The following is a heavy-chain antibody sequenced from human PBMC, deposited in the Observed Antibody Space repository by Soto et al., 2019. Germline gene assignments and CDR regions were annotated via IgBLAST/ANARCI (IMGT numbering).Heavy chain of an antibody. J-gene: IGHJ4*02. CDR3: ATMSIAASLDF. Sequence: SETLSLTCTVCGDSISSYYWSWIRQPPGKGLEWIGYIYNTGSTNYNPSLESRVTISVDTSKSQFSLKLNSVTAADTAVYYCATMSIAASLDFWGQGTLVTVSS. V-gene: IGHV4-59*01. CDR1: GDSISSYY. D-gene: IGHD6-6*01. CDR2: IYNTGST.